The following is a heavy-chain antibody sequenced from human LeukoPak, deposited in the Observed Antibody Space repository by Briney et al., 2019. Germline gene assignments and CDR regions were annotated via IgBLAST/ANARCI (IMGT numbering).Heavy chain of an antibody. CDR2: INHSGST. CDR1: GGSFSGYY. Sequence: SETLSLTCAVYGGSFSGYYWSWIRQPPGKGLEWIGEINHSGSTNYNPSLKSRVTISVDTSKNQFSLKLSSVTAADTAVYYCARQFLYCSSTSCYPLAPDYWGQGTLVTVS. D-gene: IGHD2-2*01. J-gene: IGHJ4*02. V-gene: IGHV4-34*01. CDR3: ARQFLYCSSTSCYPLAPDY.